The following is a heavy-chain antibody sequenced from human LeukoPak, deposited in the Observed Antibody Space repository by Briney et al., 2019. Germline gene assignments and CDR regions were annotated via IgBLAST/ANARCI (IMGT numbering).Heavy chain of an antibody. CDR2: ITTSGST. Sequence: GGSLRLSCAASGLTASHNVNNAMSWVRHAPGKGLEWVSGITTSGSTYYADSVKGRFTISRENSNNTLYLHMDSLRTEDTAVYYCAKAPVWNYYYGLDVWGQGTTVTVSS. CDR1: GLTASHNVNNA. J-gene: IGHJ6*02. CDR3: AKAPVWNYYYGLDV. D-gene: IGHD2-21*01. V-gene: IGHV3-23*01.